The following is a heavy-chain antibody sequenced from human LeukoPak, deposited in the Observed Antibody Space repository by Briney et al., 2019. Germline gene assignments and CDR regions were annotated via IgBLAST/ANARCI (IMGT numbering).Heavy chain of an antibody. Sequence: PSETLSLTCTVSGYSISNGYYWGWIRQPPGKGLEWIGSIHHSGSTNYNPSLKSRVTISVDTSKNQFSLKLSSVTAADTAVYYCAAFTVVPAASFFDYWGQGTLVTVSS. D-gene: IGHD2-2*01. J-gene: IGHJ4*02. CDR2: IHHSGST. V-gene: IGHV4-38-2*02. CDR1: GYSISNGYY. CDR3: AAFTVVPAASFFDY.